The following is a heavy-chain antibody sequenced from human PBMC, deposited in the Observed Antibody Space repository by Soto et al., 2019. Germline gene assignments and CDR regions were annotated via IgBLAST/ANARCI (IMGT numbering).Heavy chain of an antibody. CDR2: IYYSGST. CDR3: ASGYCSSTSCSGHYYYYGMDV. J-gene: IGHJ6*02. CDR1: GVSISGGGYY. Sequence: SDTLSLTCTVYGVSISGGGYYWSWIRQPPGKGPEWIGYIYYSGSTYYNPSLKSRVTISVDTSKNQFSLKLSSVTAADTAVYYCASGYCSSTSCSGHYYYYGMDVWGQGNTVTGSS. D-gene: IGHD2-2*03. V-gene: IGHV4-31*03.